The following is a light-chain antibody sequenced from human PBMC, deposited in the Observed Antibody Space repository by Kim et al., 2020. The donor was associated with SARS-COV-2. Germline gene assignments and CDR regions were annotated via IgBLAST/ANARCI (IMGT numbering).Light chain of an antibody. V-gene: IGKV3-20*01. Sequence: SPGESATLSCSASPSVSSSYLAWYQQKPVQAPRLPIYGGCSSATGIQDRLSGSGSGTDFTLTIRRLEHDDFAEYVCQQYGSSPRPFGQGTTVDIK. CDR3: QQYGSSPRP. J-gene: IGKJ1*01. CDR2: GGC. CDR1: PSVSSSY.